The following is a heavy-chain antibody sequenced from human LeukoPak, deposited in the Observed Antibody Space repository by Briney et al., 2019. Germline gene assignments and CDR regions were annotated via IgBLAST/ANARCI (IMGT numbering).Heavy chain of an antibody. Sequence: ASVKVSFKASGYTFTSYGISWVRQAPGQGLEWMGWISAYNGNTNYAQKLQGRVTMTTDTSTSTAYMELRSLRSDDTAVYYCARDRSRSSSWYSDYWGQGTLVTVSS. D-gene: IGHD6-13*01. V-gene: IGHV1-18*01. CDR3: ARDRSRSSSWYSDY. CDR1: GYTFTSYG. CDR2: ISAYNGNT. J-gene: IGHJ4*02.